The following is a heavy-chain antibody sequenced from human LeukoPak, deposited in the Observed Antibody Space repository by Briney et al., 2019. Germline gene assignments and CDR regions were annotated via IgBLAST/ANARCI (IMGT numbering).Heavy chain of an antibody. Sequence: AASVKVSCKASGYTFTSYGISWVRQAPGQGLEWMGWISAYNGNTNYAQKLQARVTMTTDTSTSTAYMELRSLRSDDTAVYYCASAEPYSSSSPGSFDYWGQGTLVTVSS. CDR3: ASAEPYSSSSPGSFDY. J-gene: IGHJ4*02. D-gene: IGHD6-6*01. CDR2: ISAYNGNT. CDR1: GYTFTSYG. V-gene: IGHV1-18*01.